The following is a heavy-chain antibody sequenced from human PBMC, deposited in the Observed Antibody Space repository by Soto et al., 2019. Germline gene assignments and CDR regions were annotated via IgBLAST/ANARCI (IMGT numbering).Heavy chain of an antibody. V-gene: IGHV4-31*03. Sequence: SETLSLTCTVSGGSLRHFVHFWTWIRHRPGSGLEWIGYTLHTGVTYYSPSLQSRISIDVDTSQNQFSLTLNSVTAADTAVYYCATDLGGPPLNRFAFWGHGTLVTVSS. CDR3: ATDLGGPPLNRFAF. CDR1: GGSLRHFVHF. J-gene: IGHJ4*03. CDR2: TLHTGVT. D-gene: IGHD3-10*01.